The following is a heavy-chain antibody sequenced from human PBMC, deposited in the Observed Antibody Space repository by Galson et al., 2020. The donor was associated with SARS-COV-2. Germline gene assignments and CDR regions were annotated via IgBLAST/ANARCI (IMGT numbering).Heavy chain of an antibody. CDR1: GGSFSGYY. CDR2: INHSGST. CDR3: ARVRSSSSRRGFDY. J-gene: IGHJ4*02. Sequence: SQTLSLTCAVYGGSFSGYYWSWIRQPPGKGLEWIGEINHSGSTNYNPSLKSRVTISVDTSKNQFSLKLSSVTAADTAVYYCARVRSSSSRRGFDYWGQGTLVTVSS. V-gene: IGHV4-34*01. D-gene: IGHD6-6*01.